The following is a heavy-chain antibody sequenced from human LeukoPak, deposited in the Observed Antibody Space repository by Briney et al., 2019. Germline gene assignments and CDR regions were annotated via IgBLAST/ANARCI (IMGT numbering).Heavy chain of an antibody. J-gene: IGHJ6*03. CDR3: ARGLSVTSGTGPYYQFFYMDV. CDR2: LSHDGTKK. Sequence: PGRSLRLSCAASGFTFGSFAMHWVRQAPGKGLEWVAVLSHDGTKKYYADSVKGRFTISRDNSKNTLYLQMSSLRGEDAAVYFCARGLSVTSGTGPYYQFFYMDVWGTGTTVTVS. V-gene: IGHV3-30*04. D-gene: IGHD1-1*01. CDR1: GFTFGSFA.